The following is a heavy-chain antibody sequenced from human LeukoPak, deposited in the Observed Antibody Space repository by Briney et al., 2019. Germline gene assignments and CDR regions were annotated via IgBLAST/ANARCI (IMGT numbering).Heavy chain of an antibody. V-gene: IGHV1-69*05. Sequence: ASVKVCCKASGGTFITYTINWVRQAPGQGLEWMGGIIPIFGTANYAQKFQGRITITTDDSTSTAYMELSSLRSEDTAVYYCATYMLRDNWNVHTFDSWGQGTLVTVSS. CDR1: GGTFITYT. D-gene: IGHD1-1*01. CDR2: IIPIFGTA. CDR3: ATYMLRDNWNVHTFDS. J-gene: IGHJ4*02.